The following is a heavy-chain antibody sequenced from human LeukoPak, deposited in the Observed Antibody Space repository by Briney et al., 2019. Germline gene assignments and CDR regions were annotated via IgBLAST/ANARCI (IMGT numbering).Heavy chain of an antibody. D-gene: IGHD6-19*01. CDR3: AKDLYSSGWYNYFDP. V-gene: IGHV3-30*18. Sequence: GFLRLSCAASGFTFGIWGMHWVRQAPGKGLEWVAMISYDGNSKHYTDSVKGRFTISRDTSKSTLFLQMNSLRAEDTAVYYCAKDLYSSGWYNYFDPWGQGTLVTVSS. CDR1: GFTFGIWG. J-gene: IGHJ5*02. CDR2: ISYDGNSK.